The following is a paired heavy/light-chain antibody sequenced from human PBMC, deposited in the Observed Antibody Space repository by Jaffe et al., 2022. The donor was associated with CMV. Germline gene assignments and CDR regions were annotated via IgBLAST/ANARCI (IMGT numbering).Heavy chain of an antibody. CDR1: GNAITNYA. V-gene: IGHV1-3*01. J-gene: IGHJ4*02. D-gene: IGHD1-20*01. CDR3: ARNPYNWNPDSGYFDY. CDR2: INVANGNT. Sequence: QVQLVQSGAEVKKPGASVKVSCKASGNAITNYAMHWVRQAPGQRLEWMGWINVANGNTKYSQKFQGRLTLTRDTSASTVYLELSSLRSEDTAVYYCARNPYNWNPDSGYFDYWGQGTLVTVSS.
Light chain of an antibody. Sequence: QSVLTQPPSVSGAPGQRVTISCSGSSSNIGAGYDVHWYQQLPGTAPKLLIYGTSNRRSGVPDRLSGSKSGTSASLAITGLQAEDEADYYCQSYDSSLSGYVFGTGTKVTVL. CDR1: SSNIGAGYD. V-gene: IGLV1-40*01. J-gene: IGLJ1*01. CDR3: QSYDSSLSGYV. CDR2: GTS.